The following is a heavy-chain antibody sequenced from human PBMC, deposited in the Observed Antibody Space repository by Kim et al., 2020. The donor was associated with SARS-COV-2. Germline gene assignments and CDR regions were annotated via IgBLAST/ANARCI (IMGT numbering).Heavy chain of an antibody. CDR3: ARESGSYYGDPGYGMDV. J-gene: IGHJ6*02. CDR1: GFTFSSYD. CDR2: IGTAGDT. D-gene: IGHD1-26*01. V-gene: IGHV3-13*04. Sequence: GGSLRLSCAASGFTFSSYDMHWVRQATGKGLEWVSAIGTAGDTYYPGSVKGRFTISRENAKNSLYLQMNSLRAGDTAVYYCARESGSYYGDPGYGMDVWGQGTTVTVSS.